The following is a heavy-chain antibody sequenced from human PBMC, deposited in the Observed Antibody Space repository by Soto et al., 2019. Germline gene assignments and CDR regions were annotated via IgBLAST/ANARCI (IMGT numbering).Heavy chain of an antibody. CDR3: ATQGFYRMGV. J-gene: IGHJ6*02. V-gene: IGHV4-4*02. Sequence: SEPLSPTRAGSGAPITGDNWWRWVRQPPGKGLEWIGEIHHSGATNYNPSLKSRVTISVDKSKNQFSLKLNSVTAADTAMFYCATQGFYRMGVWGRGTTVT. CDR2: IHHSGAT. CDR1: GAPITGDNW.